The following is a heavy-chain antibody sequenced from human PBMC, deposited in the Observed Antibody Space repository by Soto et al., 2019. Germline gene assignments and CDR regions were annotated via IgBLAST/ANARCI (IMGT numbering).Heavy chain of an antibody. CDR2: LIPIFGTA. V-gene: IGHV1-69*06. CDR3: AGRCDSTSCLAHFDY. D-gene: IGHD2-2*01. Sequence: GASVKVSCKASGGTFNNYVLNWVRQAPGQGLESMGGLIPIFGTASYAQKFQGRVTITADKSTTTAYMELNSLRSEDTAVYYCAGRCDSTSCLAHFDYWGQGTLVTVS. CDR1: GGTFNNYV. J-gene: IGHJ4*02.